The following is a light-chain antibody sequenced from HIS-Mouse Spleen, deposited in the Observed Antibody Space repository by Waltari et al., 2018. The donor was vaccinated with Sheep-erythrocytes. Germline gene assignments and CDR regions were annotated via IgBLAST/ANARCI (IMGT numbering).Light chain of an antibody. CDR1: QSVSSY. J-gene: IGKJ1*01. CDR2: EAS. CDR3: QQRSNWPPT. V-gene: IGKV3-11*01. Sequence: EIVLTQSPATLSLSPGERATLSCRASQSVSSYLAWYQQKPGQAPRLLSYEASNRATGIPARVSGSGSGTDFTLTISSLEPEDFAVYYCQQRSNWPPTFGQGTKVEIK.